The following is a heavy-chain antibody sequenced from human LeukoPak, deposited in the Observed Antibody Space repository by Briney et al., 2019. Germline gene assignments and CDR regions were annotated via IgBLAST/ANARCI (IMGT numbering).Heavy chain of an antibody. CDR2: INPDGSER. J-gene: IGHJ4*02. Sequence: GGSLTLSCETSGFTFSGNWMSWVRQAPGKGLEWVASINPDGSERFYLDSVEGRFTISRDNTKRSLHLQMTSLGVADTAIYYCAKLPGPVTTYDSWGQGTRVTVSS. D-gene: IGHD7-27*01. CDR3: AKLPGPVTTYDS. CDR1: GFTFSGNW. V-gene: IGHV3-7*01.